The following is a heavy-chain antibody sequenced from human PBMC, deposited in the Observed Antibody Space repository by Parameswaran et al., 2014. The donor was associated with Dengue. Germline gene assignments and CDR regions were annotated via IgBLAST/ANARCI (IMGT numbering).Heavy chain of an antibody. V-gene: IGHV2-5*08. J-gene: IGHJ5*02. CDR2: IYWDDDK. D-gene: IGHD6-6*01. CDR3: AHRGVGSSSTLEFDP. Sequence: RWIRQPPGKALEWLALIYWDDDKRYSPSLKSRLTITKDTSKNQVVLTMTNMDPVDTATYYCAHRGVGSSSTLEFDPWGQGTLVTVSS.